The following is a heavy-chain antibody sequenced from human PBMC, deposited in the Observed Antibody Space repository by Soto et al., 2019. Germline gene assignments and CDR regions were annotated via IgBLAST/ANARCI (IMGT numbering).Heavy chain of an antibody. CDR3: ARRYSYGYEFDY. CDR2: ISSSSTT. J-gene: IGHJ4*02. V-gene: IGHV3-48*02. Sequence: GGSLRLSCAASGFTFSTFGMNWVRQAPGKGLEWVSYISSSSTTYYADSVKGRFTISRDNAKKSQYLQMNSLRDEDTAVYYCARRYSYGYEFDYWGRGTLVTVSS. D-gene: IGHD5-18*01. CDR1: GFTFSTFG.